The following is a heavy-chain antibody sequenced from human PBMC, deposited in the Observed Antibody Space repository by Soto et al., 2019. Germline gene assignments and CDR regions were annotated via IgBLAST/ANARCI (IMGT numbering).Heavy chain of an antibody. V-gene: IGHV3-23*01. CDR2: LSGSGGST. J-gene: IGHJ4*02. D-gene: IGHD3-3*01. CDR1: GFTFSSYA. CDR3: AKGARKTIFGAAPFDY. Sequence: GGSLRLSCAASGFTFSSYAMSWVRQAPGKGLEWVSSLSGSGGSTYYADSVKGRFTISRDNSKNTLYLQMNSLRVEDTAIYYCAKGARKTIFGAAPFDYWGQGTLVTVSS.